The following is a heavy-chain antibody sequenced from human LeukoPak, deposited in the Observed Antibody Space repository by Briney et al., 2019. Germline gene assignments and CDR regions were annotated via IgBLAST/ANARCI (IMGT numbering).Heavy chain of an antibody. J-gene: IGHJ4*02. V-gene: IGHV1-3*04. D-gene: IGHD6-19*01. Sequence: APVKVSCKASGYSFTNSAVHWVRQAPGQRLEWMGWITTVSGDTRYSQKFQDRVTITRDTSASTAYMELSGLTSEDTAVYYCAARPGLAVAGLDYWGQGTLVTVSS. CDR2: ITTVSGDT. CDR3: AARPGLAVAGLDY. CDR1: GYSFTNSA.